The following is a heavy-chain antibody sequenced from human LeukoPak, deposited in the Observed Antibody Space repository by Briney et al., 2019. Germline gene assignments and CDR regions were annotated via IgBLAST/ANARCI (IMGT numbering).Heavy chain of an antibody. J-gene: IGHJ4*02. D-gene: IGHD3-9*01. CDR3: ARGDHGYYDILTAFFVY. Sequence: GESLKISCKGSGYSFTNYWIGWVRQVPGKGLEWRGLIYSGDSHIKYSPSFQGQVTISVDKSINTAYLQWNSLKASDTAMYYCARGDHGYYDILTAFFVYWGQGTLVIVSS. CDR1: GYSFTNYW. CDR2: IYSGDSHI. V-gene: IGHV5-51*01.